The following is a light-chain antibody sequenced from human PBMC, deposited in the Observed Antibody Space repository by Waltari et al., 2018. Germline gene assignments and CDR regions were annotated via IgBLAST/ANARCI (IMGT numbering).Light chain of an antibody. CDR2: DAS. Sequence: SPGERATLSCRASQSVSRSLAWYQQKPGQAPRLLIYDASSRATGIPDRLSGSGSGTDFSLTISRLEPEDFAVYYCQKYGSRPATFGQGTKVEIK. V-gene: IGKV3-20*01. J-gene: IGKJ1*01. CDR1: QSVSRS. CDR3: QKYGSRPAT.